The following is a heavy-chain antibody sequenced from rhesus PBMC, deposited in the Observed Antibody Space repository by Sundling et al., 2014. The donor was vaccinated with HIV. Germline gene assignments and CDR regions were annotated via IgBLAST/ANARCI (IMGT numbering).Heavy chain of an antibody. D-gene: IGHD1-1*01. CDR2: IYGNSART. J-gene: IGHJ4*01. CDR1: GGSISSTNW. V-gene: IGHV4-65*02. Sequence: QVQLQESGPGLVKPSETLSLTCAVSGGSISSTNWWNWIRQPPGKGLEWIGSIYGNSARTYYKPSLKNRLTISKDTSKNQFSLTLTSVTAADTALYFCARGGIGTGRGDFDHWGQGVPVTVSS. CDR3: ARGGIGTGRGDFDH.